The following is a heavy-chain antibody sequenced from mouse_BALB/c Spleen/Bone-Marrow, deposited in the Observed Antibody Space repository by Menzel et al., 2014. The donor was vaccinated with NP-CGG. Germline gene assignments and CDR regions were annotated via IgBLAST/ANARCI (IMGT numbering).Heavy chain of an antibody. CDR3: ARSGNFSDY. V-gene: IGHV3-2*02. J-gene: IGHJ2*01. Sequence: EVQLVESGPGLVKPSQSLSLTCTVTGYSITSGFAWNWIRQFPGNNLEWMGYISSSGRTSYHPSLKGRISITRDTSKNQFFLQLNSVTTEDTATYYCARSGNFSDYWGQGTTLTVSS. CDR2: ISSSGRT. CDR1: GYSITSGFA. D-gene: IGHD1-3*01.